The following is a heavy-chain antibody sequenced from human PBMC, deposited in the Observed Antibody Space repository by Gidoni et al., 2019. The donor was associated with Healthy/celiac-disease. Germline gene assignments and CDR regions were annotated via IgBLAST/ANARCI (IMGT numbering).Heavy chain of an antibody. J-gene: IGHJ4*02. CDR1: GFTFRDHY. D-gene: IGHD1-26*01. CDR2: TRNKANSYTT. Sequence: EVQLVESGGGLVQPGGSLRLSCAASGFTFRDHYMDWVRQAPGKGLEWVCRTRNKANSYTTEYAASVKGRFTISRDDSKNSLYLQMNRPKTEDTAVYYCASYSGGENYWGQGTLVTVSS. V-gene: IGHV3-72*01. CDR3: ASYSGGENY.